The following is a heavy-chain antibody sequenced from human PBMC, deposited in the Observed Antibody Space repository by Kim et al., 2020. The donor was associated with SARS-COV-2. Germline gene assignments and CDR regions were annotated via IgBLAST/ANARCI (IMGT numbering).Heavy chain of an antibody. J-gene: IGHJ5*02. Sequence: SETLSLTCAVYGGSFSGYYWSWIRQPPGKGLEWIGEINHSGSTNYNPSLKSRVTISVDTSKNQFSLKLSSVTAADTAVYYCARGRYSSSWYGSNGWFDPCGQGTLVTVSS. CDR3: ARGRYSSSWYGSNGWFDP. D-gene: IGHD6-13*01. CDR1: GGSFSGYY. V-gene: IGHV4-34*01. CDR2: INHSGST.